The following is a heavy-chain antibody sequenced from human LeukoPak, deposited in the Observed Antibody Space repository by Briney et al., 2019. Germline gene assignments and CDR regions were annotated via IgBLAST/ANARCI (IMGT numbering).Heavy chain of an antibody. D-gene: IGHD4-17*01. CDR3: AKDIYGDYGGLDY. Sequence: PGGSLRLSCAASGFTFSNYAMNWVRQAPGKGLEWVSTIFNSGGSTYYADSVKGRFTISRDSSKNTLYLQMNSLRDEDTAVYYCAKDIYGDYGGLDYWGQGTLVTVSS. J-gene: IGHJ4*02. V-gene: IGHV3-23*01. CDR1: GFTFSNYA. CDR2: IFNSGGST.